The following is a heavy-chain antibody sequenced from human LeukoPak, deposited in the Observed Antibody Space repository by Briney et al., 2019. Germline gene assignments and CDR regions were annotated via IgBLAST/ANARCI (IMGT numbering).Heavy chain of an antibody. V-gene: IGHV3-21*01. CDR2: ISSSSSYI. CDR3: ARGRAIFGVVQDQYFDY. CDR1: GFTFSSYS. D-gene: IGHD3-3*01. Sequence: GGSLRLSCAASGFTFSSYSMNWVRQAPGKGLEWVSSISSSSSYIYYADSVKGRFTISRDNAKNSLYLQMNSLRAEDTAAYYCARGRAIFGVVQDQYFDYWGQGTLVTVSS. J-gene: IGHJ4*02.